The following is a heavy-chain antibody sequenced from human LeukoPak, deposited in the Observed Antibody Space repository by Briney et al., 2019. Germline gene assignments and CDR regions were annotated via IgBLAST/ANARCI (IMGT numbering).Heavy chain of an antibody. D-gene: IGHD2-2*01. CDR1: GFTFSSYA. V-gene: IGHV3-30-3*01. CDR3: ARDIFQYQLYGDDAFDI. Sequence: GGSLRLSCAASGFTFSSYAMHWVRQAPGKGLEWVAVISYDGSNKYYADSVKGRFTISRDNSKNTLYLQMNSLRAEDTAVYYCARDIFQYQLYGDDAFDIWGQGTMVTVSS. J-gene: IGHJ3*02. CDR2: ISYDGSNK.